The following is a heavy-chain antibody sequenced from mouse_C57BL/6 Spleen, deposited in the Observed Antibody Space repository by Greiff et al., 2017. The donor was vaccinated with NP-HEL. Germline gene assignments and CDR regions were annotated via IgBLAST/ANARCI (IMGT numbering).Heavy chain of an antibody. CDR3: ARGWDGGFAY. CDR1: GYTFTSYG. Sequence: LVESGAELARPGASVKLSCKASGYTFTSYGISWVKQRTGQGLEWIGEIYPRSGNTYYNEKFKGKATLTADKSSSTAYMELRSLTSEDSAVYFCARGWDGGFAYWGQGTLVTVSA. D-gene: IGHD4-1*01. J-gene: IGHJ3*01. V-gene: IGHV1-81*01. CDR2: IYPRSGNT.